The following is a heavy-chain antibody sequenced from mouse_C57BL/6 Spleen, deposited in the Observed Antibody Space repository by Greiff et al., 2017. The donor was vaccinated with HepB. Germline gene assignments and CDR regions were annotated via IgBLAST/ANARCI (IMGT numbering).Heavy chain of an antibody. V-gene: IGHV1-26*01. Sequence: VQLQQSGPELVKPGASVKISCKASGYTFTDYYMNWVKQSHGKSLEWIGDINPNNGGTSYNQKFKGKATLTVDKSSSTAYMELRSLTSEDSAVYYCAPLYYYGSSLDYWGKGTTLTVSS. CDR1: GYTFTDYY. J-gene: IGHJ2*01. CDR3: APLYYYGSSLDY. CDR2: INPNNGGT. D-gene: IGHD1-1*01.